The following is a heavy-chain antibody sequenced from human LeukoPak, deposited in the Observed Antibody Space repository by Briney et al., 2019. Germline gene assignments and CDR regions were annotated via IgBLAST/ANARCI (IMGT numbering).Heavy chain of an antibody. Sequence: PGGSLRLSCAASGFTFCTYSMNWVRPAPGKGLEWVSYISSSSSTIDYADTVKGRFTISRDNAKNSLYLQMNSLRVEDTAVYYCASLRATVTSPDYWGQGTLVTVSS. V-gene: IGHV3-48*01. CDR1: GFTFCTYS. J-gene: IGHJ4*02. D-gene: IGHD4-17*01. CDR3: ASLRATVTSPDY. CDR2: ISSSSSTI.